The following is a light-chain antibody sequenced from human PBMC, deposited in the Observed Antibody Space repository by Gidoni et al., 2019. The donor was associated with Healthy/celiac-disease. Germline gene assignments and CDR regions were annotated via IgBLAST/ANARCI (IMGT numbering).Light chain of an antibody. V-gene: IGKV4-1*01. Sequence: DIVMTQSPDSLAVSLGERATINCKSSQSVLYSSNNKNCLAWYQQKPGQPPKLLIYWASTRESGVPDRFSGSGSGTDFTLTISSLQAEDVAVYYCQQYYSTPQGLITFXQXTRLEIK. CDR1: QSVLYSSNNKNC. CDR2: WAS. CDR3: QQYYSTPQGLIT. J-gene: IGKJ5*01.